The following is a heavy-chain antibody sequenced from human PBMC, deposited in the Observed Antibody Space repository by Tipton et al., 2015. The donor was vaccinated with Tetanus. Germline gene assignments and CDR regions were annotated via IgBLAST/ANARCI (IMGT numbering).Heavy chain of an antibody. D-gene: IGHD1-26*01. CDR3: VRDKVGGITGFDH. Sequence: QLVQSGGEVKKPGASVKVSCKASGNTFTSHGITWVRQAPGQGLEWMGWINTHNGDTNYAQRFQGRVTMTTDTSTSTAYMELRGLRSDDTAVYFCVRDKVGGITGFDHWGQGTLVTVSS. CDR2: INTHNGDT. V-gene: IGHV1-18*01. J-gene: IGHJ4*02. CDR1: GNTFTSHG.